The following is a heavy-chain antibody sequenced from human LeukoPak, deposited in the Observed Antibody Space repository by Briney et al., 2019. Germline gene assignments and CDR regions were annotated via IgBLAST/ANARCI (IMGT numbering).Heavy chain of an antibody. V-gene: IGHV3-66*02. CDR3: ARAEGLGNYYFDH. CDR2: VYSGGST. D-gene: IGHD7-27*01. J-gene: IGHJ4*02. CDR1: GFTVSSNY. Sequence: PGGSLRLSCAASGFTVSSNYMSWVRQAPGKGLEWVSVVYSGGSTYYTDSVKGRFTISRDNSKNTLYLQMNSLRAEDTAVYYCARAEGLGNYYFDHCGQGTLVTVSS.